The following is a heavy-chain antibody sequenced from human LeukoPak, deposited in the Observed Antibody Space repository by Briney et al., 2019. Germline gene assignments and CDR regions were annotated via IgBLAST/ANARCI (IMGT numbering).Heavy chain of an antibody. CDR1: GGSVSSGSYY. CDR3: ATDSSSWSYFDY. D-gene: IGHD6-13*01. J-gene: IGHJ4*02. CDR2: IYYSGST. V-gene: IGHV4-61*01. Sequence: KPSETLSLTCTVSGGSVSSGSYYWSWIRQPPGKGLEWIGYIYYSGSTNYNPSLKSRVTISVDTSKNQFSLKLSSVTAADTAVYYCATDSSSWSYFDYWGQGTLVTVSS.